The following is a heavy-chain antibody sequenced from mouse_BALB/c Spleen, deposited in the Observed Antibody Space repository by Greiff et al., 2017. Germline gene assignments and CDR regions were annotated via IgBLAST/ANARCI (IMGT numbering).Heavy chain of an antibody. CDR2: ISSGGGYT. CDR1: GFTFSSYA. J-gene: IGHJ3*01. Sequence: EVKLMESGGGLVKPGGSLKLSCAASGFTFSSYAMSWVRQTPEKRLEWVATISSGGGYTYYPDSVKGRFTISRDNAKNTLYLQMSSLRSEDTAMYYCARHRALATMITTGDFAYWGQGTLVTVSA. CDR3: ARHRALATMITTGDFAY. V-gene: IGHV5-9-3*01. D-gene: IGHD2-4*01.